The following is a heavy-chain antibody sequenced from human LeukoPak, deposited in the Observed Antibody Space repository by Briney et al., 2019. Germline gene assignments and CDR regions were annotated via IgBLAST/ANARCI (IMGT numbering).Heavy chain of an antibody. CDR2: IYYTGST. J-gene: IGHJ4*02. CDR3: ARLSKGRYFDYIFDN. CDR1: GGSVSSTEFY. V-gene: IGHV4-39*01. Sequence: PSETRSLTCTVSGGSVSSTEFYWGWIRQPPGKGLQWIGNIYYTGSTYYNPSLNSRVAMSVDTSQNQFSLKMASVTAADTAVYYCARLSKGRYFDYIFDNWGQGTLVTVSS. D-gene: IGHD3-9*01.